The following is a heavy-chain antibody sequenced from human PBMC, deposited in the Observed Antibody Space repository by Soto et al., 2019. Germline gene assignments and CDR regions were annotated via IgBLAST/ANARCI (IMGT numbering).Heavy chain of an antibody. V-gene: IGHV1-24*01. D-gene: IGHD5-18*01. CDR3: ATEGYSSPDAFDI. Sequence: ASVKVSFKVFGYTLPELSMHWVRQAPGKRLEWVGGFDPEDGEKIYAQKFQGRVTMTEDTSTDTAYMELSSLRSEDTAVYYCATEGYSSPDAFDIWGQGTMVTVSS. CDR2: FDPEDGEK. J-gene: IGHJ3*02. CDR1: GYTLPELS.